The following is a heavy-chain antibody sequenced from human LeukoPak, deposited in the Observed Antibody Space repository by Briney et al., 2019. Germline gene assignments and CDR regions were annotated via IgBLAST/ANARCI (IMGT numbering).Heavy chain of an antibody. CDR1: AYTFTDYG. CDR3: ARGPVEQQLVADAFDI. CDR2: ISAYNGNT. J-gene: IGHJ3*02. V-gene: IGHV1-18*01. D-gene: IGHD6-13*01. Sequence: GASVKVSCKASAYTFTDYGISWVRQAPGQGLEWMGWISAYNGNTNYAQKPQGRVTMTTDTSTTTAYMELRSLTSDDTAVYYCARGPVEQQLVADAFDIWGQGTMVTVSS.